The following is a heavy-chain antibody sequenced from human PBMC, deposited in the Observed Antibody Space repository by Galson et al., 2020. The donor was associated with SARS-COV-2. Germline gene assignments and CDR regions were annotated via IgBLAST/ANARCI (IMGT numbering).Heavy chain of an antibody. CDR2: IKHDGSER. Sequence: GESLKISCVGSGFSFGSYYMTWVRQAPGKGLEWVANIKHDGSERYYVDSVKGRFTISRDNAKYSVYLQMDSLRGDDTAVYYCVRDRQLVPRWGQKAVCGQGT. CDR3: VRDRQLVPRWGQKAV. CDR1: GFSFGSYY. J-gene: IGHJ6*01. V-gene: IGHV3-7*03. D-gene: IGHD1-26*01.